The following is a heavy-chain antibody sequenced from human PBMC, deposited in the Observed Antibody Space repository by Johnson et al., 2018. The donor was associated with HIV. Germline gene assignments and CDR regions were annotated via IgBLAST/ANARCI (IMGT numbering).Heavy chain of an antibody. CDR1: GFTFSTYG. Sequence: QVQLVESGGGVVQPGRSLRLSCAASGFTFSTYGMHWVRQAPGKGLEWVAVTWYDGSNQYYADSVKGRFSISRDNSKNTLYLQMNSLRAEDTAVYYCAKDKSNAFDIWGQGTMVTVSS. V-gene: IGHV3-33*06. J-gene: IGHJ3*02. CDR2: TWYDGSNQ. CDR3: AKDKSNAFDI.